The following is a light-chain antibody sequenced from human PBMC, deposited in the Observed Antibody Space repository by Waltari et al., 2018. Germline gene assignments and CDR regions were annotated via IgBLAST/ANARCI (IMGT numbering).Light chain of an antibody. J-gene: IGLJ1*01. Sequence: QSVLTQPPSASGTPGQRVTISCSGSSSNIGSNVVNWYQQPPGTAPKLLIHSSNPRPSGVPDRFSGSKSGTSASLAISGLQSEDEADYHCGAWDASLNGYVFGTGTKVTVL. CDR1: SSNIGSNV. CDR3: GAWDASLNGYV. CDR2: SSN. V-gene: IGLV1-44*01.